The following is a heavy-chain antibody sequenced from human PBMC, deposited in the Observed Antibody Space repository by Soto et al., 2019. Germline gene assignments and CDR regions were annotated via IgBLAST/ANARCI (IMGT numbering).Heavy chain of an antibody. CDR2: ISYDGSNK. J-gene: IGHJ3*02. CDR1: GFTFSSYG. V-gene: IGHV3-30*03. CDR3: ARVFTYYYDSSGYFQRRGAFDI. Sequence: GGSLRLSCAASGFTFSSYGMHWVRQAPGKGLEWVAVISYDGSNKYYVDSVKGRFTISRDNSKNTLYLQMNSLRAEDTAVYYCARVFTYYYDSSGYFQRRGAFDIWGHGTMVTVSS. D-gene: IGHD3-22*01.